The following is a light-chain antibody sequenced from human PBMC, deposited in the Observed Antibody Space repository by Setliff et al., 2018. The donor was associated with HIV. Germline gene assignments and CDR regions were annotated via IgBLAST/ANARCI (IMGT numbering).Light chain of an antibody. CDR2: AAS. V-gene: IGKV1-16*01. Sequence: DIQLTQSPSSLAASVGDRVTITCRASRDIRNSLAWFQWKPGKAPKFLIYAASTLQNGVPSRFSGSGSGTEFSLTINSLQPEDFATFYCQQYHTYPITFGQGTRLEIK. CDR1: RDIRNS. J-gene: IGKJ5*01. CDR3: QQYHTYPIT.